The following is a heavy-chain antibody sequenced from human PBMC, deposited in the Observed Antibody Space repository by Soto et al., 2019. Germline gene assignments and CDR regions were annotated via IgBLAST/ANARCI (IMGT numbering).Heavy chain of an antibody. Sequence: QVQLQESGPGLVKPSETLSLTCTVSGGSINNYYWSWIRQSPGEGLEWIGFIYHSGSTNYNPSLKRPLTRSVDTAKTQFSLRLNSVTAADTAVYYCARGNLGANYYFYYLDVWGRGTTVTVSS. V-gene: IGHV4-59*01. CDR1: GGSINNYY. CDR2: IYHSGST. CDR3: ARGNLGANYYFYYLDV. J-gene: IGHJ6*03. D-gene: IGHD7-27*01.